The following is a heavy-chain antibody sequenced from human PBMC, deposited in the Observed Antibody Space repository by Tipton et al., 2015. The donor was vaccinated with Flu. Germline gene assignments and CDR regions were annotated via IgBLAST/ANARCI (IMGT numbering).Heavy chain of an antibody. Sequence: QLVQSGGGLVQPGGSLRLSCAASGFTFTGYWMSWVRQAPGKGLECVAKIKNDGTDKYYVDSMKGRFSISRDNAKKSVYLQMNSLMAEDTAIYYCVRGSGRLDPWGQGTLVTVSS. CDR1: GFTFTGYW. J-gene: IGHJ5*02. CDR2: IKNDGTDK. V-gene: IGHV3-7*01. CDR3: VRGSGRLDP.